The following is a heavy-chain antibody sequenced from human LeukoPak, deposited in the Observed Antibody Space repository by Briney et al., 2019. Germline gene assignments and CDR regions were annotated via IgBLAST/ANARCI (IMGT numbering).Heavy chain of an antibody. Sequence: GGSLRLSCAASGFTFSSYAMHWVRQAPGKGLEWVAVISYDGSNKYYADSVKGRFTISRDNSKNTLYLQMNSLRAEDTAVYYCARVKGDIVVVPAAPTFDYWGQGTLVTVSS. CDR1: GFTFSSYA. CDR2: ISYDGSNK. CDR3: ARVKGDIVVVPAAPTFDY. V-gene: IGHV3-30-3*01. J-gene: IGHJ4*02. D-gene: IGHD2-2*01.